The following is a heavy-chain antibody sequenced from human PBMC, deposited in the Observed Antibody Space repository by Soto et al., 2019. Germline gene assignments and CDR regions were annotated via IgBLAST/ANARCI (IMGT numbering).Heavy chain of an antibody. J-gene: IGHJ3*02. CDR2: IYWDNDK. Sequence: LVTPTQTLTLTCTFSGFSLNTTAVGVGWIRQPPGKALEWLALIYWDNDKRYNPSLKTRLTITKDTSKNQVVLKMTNMDPVDTATYFCAHREGDDYVWASYEDAFETCGKGTMVTV. CDR3: AHREGDDYVWASYEDAFET. D-gene: IGHD3-16*01. V-gene: IGHV2-5*02. CDR1: GFSLNTTAVG.